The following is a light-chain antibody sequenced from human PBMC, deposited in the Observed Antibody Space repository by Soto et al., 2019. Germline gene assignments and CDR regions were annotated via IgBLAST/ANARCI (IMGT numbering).Light chain of an antibody. V-gene: IGKV3-20*01. CDR1: QSLTSDY. CDR2: GAS. CDR3: QQSGRP. J-gene: IGKJ1*01. Sequence: EIVLTQSPGTLSLSPGERATLSCRASQSLTSDYLAWYKQRHGQTPRLLIHGASSRATGIPDRFSGSGSGTDFTLTISRLEPEDSAVYYCQQSGRPFGQGTKVDI.